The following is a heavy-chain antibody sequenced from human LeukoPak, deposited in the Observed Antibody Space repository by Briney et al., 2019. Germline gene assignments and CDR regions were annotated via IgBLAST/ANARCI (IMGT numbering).Heavy chain of an antibody. CDR1: GYTFTGYY. CDR2: INPKSGGT. CDR3: ARDDDGIDY. D-gene: IGHD1-26*01. V-gene: IGHV1-2*02. J-gene: IGHJ4*02. Sequence: GASVKVSCKASGYTFTGYYIHWVGQAPGQGLEWMGWINPKSGGTNYAQKFQGRVTMTRETSISTAYMELTSLTSDDTAVYYCARDDDGIDYWGQGTLVIVSS.